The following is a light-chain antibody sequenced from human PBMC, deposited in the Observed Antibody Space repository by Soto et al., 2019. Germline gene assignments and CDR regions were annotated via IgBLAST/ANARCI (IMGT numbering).Light chain of an antibody. V-gene: IGKV3-11*01. Sequence: EIVLTESPATLSLSPGEIATLSCRASQSVSSYLDWYQQKPGQAPRLLIYDASNRATGIPARFSGSGSGTEFTLTISSLQSEDFAVYHFQQYNNXPRTFGQWTKV. J-gene: IGKJ1*01. CDR2: DAS. CDR3: QQYNNXPRT. CDR1: QSVSSY.